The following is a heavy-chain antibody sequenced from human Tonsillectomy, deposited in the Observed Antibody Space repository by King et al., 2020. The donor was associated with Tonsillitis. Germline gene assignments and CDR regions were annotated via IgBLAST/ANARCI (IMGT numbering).Heavy chain of an antibody. J-gene: IGHJ6*02. D-gene: IGHD3-10*01. Sequence: VQLVESGGGVVQPGRSLRLSCAASGFTFSSYAFYWVRQAPGKGLEWVAVISYDGNRKYYVDSVKGRFTISRDNSENTVYLQMNSLRAEDTAVYYFAGPMVPGFILSYYGMDVWGQGTTVTVSS. V-gene: IGHV3-30-3*01. CDR1: GFTFSSYA. CDR2: ISYDGNRK. CDR3: AGPMVPGFILSYYGMDV.